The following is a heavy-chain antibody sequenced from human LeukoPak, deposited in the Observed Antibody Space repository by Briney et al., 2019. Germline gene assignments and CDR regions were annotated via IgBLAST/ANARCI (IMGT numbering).Heavy chain of an antibody. V-gene: IGHV3-23*01. CDR2: IEQDSSGT. Sequence: GGSLRFSCKASGFTFSLFARTWVRQTPGGGLEWVSTIEQDSSGTYSADSVKGRFAISRDNSHNPLYLQLSSLTAEDTAVYYCAKDEGRLINNWYRQYGGQGTLVTVSS. CDR3: AKDEGRLINNWYRQY. CDR1: GFTFSLFA. D-gene: IGHD1-1*01. J-gene: IGHJ4*02.